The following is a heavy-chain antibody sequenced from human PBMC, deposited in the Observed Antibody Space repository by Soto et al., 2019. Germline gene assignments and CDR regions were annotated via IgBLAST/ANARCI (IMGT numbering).Heavy chain of an antibody. CDR3: ARCIAAAGTSPFDP. V-gene: IGHV4-30-4*01. J-gene: IGHJ5*02. CDR2: VYYSGST. CDR1: GGSISSGGYY. Sequence: PSETLSLTCTVSGGSISSGGYYWSWIRQPPGKGLEWIGYVYYSGSTYYNPSLKSRVTISVDTSKNQFSLKLSSVTAADTAVYYCARCIAAAGTSPFDPWGQGTLVT. D-gene: IGHD6-13*01.